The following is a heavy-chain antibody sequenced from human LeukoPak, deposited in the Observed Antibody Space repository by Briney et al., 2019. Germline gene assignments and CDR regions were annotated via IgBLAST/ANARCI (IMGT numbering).Heavy chain of an antibody. Sequence: PGGSLRLSCAASGFTFSSYAMSWVRQAPGRGLEWVSAISGSGDSTYYADPVKGRFTISRDNSKNTLYLQMNTLRAEDTAVYYCATNGRYYSGSSCYYLFDYWGQGTQVTVSS. V-gene: IGHV3-23*01. D-gene: IGHD2-2*01. CDR1: GFTFSSYA. CDR3: ATNGRYYSGSSCYYLFDY. CDR2: ISGSGDST. J-gene: IGHJ4*02.